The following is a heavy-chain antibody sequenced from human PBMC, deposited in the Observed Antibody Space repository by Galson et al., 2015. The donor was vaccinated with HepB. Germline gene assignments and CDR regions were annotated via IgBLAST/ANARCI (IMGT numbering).Heavy chain of an antibody. CDR3: ARDRCTSTSCFFDY. Sequence: SLRLSCAASGFSFSSYEMNWVRQAPGKRLEWVSYINSDGTTTYDADSVKGRFTISRDNAKNSLYLQMNSLRAEDTAVYYCARDRCTSTSCFFDYWGQGTLVTVSS. V-gene: IGHV3-48*03. D-gene: IGHD2-2*01. J-gene: IGHJ4*02. CDR2: INSDGTTT. CDR1: GFSFSSYE.